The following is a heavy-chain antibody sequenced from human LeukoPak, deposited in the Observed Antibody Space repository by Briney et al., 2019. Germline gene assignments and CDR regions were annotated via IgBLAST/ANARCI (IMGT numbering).Heavy chain of an antibody. Sequence: SVKVSCKASGYTFTSYDINWVRQAPGQGLEWMGGIIPIFGTANYAQKFQGRVTITTDESTSTAYMELSSLRSEDTAVYYCARGGDYYDSSGCDYWGQGTLVTVSS. D-gene: IGHD3-22*01. CDR1: GYTFTSYD. CDR3: ARGGDYYDSSGCDY. V-gene: IGHV1-69*05. CDR2: IIPIFGTA. J-gene: IGHJ4*02.